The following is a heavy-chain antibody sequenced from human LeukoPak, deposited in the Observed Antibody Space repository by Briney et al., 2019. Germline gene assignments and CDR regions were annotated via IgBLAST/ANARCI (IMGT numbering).Heavy chain of an antibody. CDR3: ARQVTFGYAFAYYFDY. V-gene: IGHV4-34*01. CDR1: GGSFSGYY. J-gene: IGHJ4*02. CDR2: IHNSEST. Sequence: SETLSLTCAVYGGSFSGYYWSWIRQPPGKGLEWIGNIHNSESTYYNPSLKSRVTMSVDTSKNQFSLKLSSVTAADTAVYYCARQVTFGYAFAYYFDYWGQGSLVTVSS. D-gene: IGHD5-18*01.